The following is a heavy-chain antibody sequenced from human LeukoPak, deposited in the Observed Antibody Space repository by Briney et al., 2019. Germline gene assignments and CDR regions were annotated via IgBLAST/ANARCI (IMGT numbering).Heavy chain of an antibody. CDR1: GGSISNYY. Sequence: KPSETLSLTCTVSGGSISNYYWSWVRQSPGKGLEWIGYIHSSGSPNYNPSLKSRVIISVDTSKNHFSLNLSSVTAADTAVYYCARGGSPFCISPSCQGAFDSWGQGTLVTVSS. CDR2: IHSSGSP. CDR3: ARGGSPFCISPSCQGAFDS. J-gene: IGHJ4*02. D-gene: IGHD2-2*01. V-gene: IGHV4-59*01.